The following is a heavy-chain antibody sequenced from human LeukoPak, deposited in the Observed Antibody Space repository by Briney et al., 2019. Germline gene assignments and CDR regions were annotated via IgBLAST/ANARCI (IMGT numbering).Heavy chain of an antibody. CDR1: GGSFSGYY. V-gene: IGHV4-34*01. J-gene: IGHJ5*02. CDR3: ARGYCSGGSCLNWFDP. CDR2: INHSGST. D-gene: IGHD2-15*01. Sequence: PSETLSLTCAVYGGSFSGYYWSWIREPPGKGLEWIGEINHSGSTNYNPSLKSRVTISVDTSKNQFSLKLSPVTAADTAVYYCARGYCSGGSCLNWFDPWGQGTLVTVSS.